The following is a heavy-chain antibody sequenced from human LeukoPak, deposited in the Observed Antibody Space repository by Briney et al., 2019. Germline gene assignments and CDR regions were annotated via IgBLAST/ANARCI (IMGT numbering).Heavy chain of an antibody. V-gene: IGHV3-15*01. CDR2: IKSKTDGGTT. CDR3: TTDRYGNAFDI. CDR1: GFTFSNAW. J-gene: IGHJ3*02. D-gene: IGHD3-16*02. Sequence: GGSLRLSCAASGFTFSNAWLSWVRQAPGKGQEWVGRIKSKTDGGTTDYAAPVKGRFTISRDDSKNTLYLQMNSLKTEDTAVYYCTTDRYGNAFDIWGQGTMVTVSS.